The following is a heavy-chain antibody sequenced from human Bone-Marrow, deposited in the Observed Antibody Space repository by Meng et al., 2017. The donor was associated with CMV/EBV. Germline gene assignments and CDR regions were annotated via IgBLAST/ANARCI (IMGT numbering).Heavy chain of an antibody. Sequence: GESLKISCAASGFTFKTFTMSWVRQAPGRGLEWVSSINPDSDYIRSADSLKGRFAISRDNAKNSLYLRMSGLSVEDTAVYYCARDQEGRRIPSPIHYGLDVWGQGTTVTVSS. CDR3: ARDQEGRRIPSPIHYGLDV. CDR1: GFTFKTFT. D-gene: IGHD5-18*01. J-gene: IGHJ6*02. CDR2: INPDSDYI. V-gene: IGHV3-21*06.